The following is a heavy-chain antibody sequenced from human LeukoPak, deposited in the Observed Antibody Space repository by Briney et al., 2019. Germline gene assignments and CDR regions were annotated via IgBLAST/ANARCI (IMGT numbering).Heavy chain of an antibody. CDR3: ARSGGLVGATLLYYFDY. J-gene: IGHJ4*02. D-gene: IGHD1-26*01. V-gene: IGHV1-46*01. Sequence: ASVKVSCKASGYTFTSYYMHWVRQAPGQGLEWMGIINPSGGSTSYAQKSQGRVTMTRDMSTSTVYMELSSLRSEDTAVYYCARSGGLVGATLLYYFDYWGQGTLVTVSS. CDR2: INPSGGST. CDR1: GYTFTSYY.